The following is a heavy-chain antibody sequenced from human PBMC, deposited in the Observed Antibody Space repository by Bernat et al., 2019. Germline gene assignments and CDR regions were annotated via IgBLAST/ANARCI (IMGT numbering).Heavy chain of an antibody. CDR2: IYYSGST. D-gene: IGHD3/OR15-3a*01. CDR3: ARHGRTNWFDP. CDR1: GGSISSSSYY. Sequence: QVQLQESGPGLVKPSGTLSLTCAVSGGSISSSSYYWGWIRQPPGKGLEWIGSIYYSGSTYYNPSLKSRVTISVDTSKNQFSLKLSSVTAADTAVYYCARHGRTNWFDPWGQGTLVTVSS. V-gene: IGHV4-39*01. J-gene: IGHJ5*02.